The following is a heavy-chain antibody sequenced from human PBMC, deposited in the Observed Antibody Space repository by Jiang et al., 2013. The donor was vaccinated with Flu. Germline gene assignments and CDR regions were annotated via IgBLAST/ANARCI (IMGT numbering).Heavy chain of an antibody. V-gene: IGHV1-2*02. D-gene: IGHD3-22*01. CDR2: INPNSGGT. CDR1: GYTFTGYY. CDR3: AREKTYYYDSSGYYTRWFDP. Sequence: SVKVSCKASGYTFTGYYMHWVRQAPGQGLEWMGWINPNSGGTNYAQKFQGRVTMTRDTSISTAYMELSRLRSDDTAVYYCAREKTYYYDSSGYYTRWFDPWGQGTLVTVSS. J-gene: IGHJ5*02.